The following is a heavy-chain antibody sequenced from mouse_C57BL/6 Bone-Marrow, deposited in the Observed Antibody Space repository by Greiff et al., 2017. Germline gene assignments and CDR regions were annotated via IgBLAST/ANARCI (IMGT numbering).Heavy chain of an antibody. CDR3: ARGRIRWLWFAY. CDR1: GYTFTSYW. D-gene: IGHD2-3*01. CDR2: IHPNSGST. J-gene: IGHJ3*01. V-gene: IGHV1-64*01. Sequence: VQLQQPGAELVKPGASVKLSCKASGYTFTSYWMHWVKQRPGQGLEWIGMIHPNSGSTNYNEKFKSKATLTVDKSSSTAYMQLSSLTSEDSAVYYCARGRIRWLWFAYWGQGTLVTVSA.